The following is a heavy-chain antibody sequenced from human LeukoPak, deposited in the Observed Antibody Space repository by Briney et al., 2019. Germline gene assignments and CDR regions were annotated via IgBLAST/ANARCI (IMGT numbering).Heavy chain of an antibody. CDR1: GFTFSDYY. J-gene: IGHJ4*02. CDR3: ATRLWRLRGRSIF. D-gene: IGHD4-17*01. Sequence: GGSLRLSCAASGFTFSDYYMSWIRPAPGEGLEWVSYISSSGSTIYYADSVKGRFTISRDNAKNSLYLQMNSLKAEDTAVYYCATRLWRLRGRSIFWGQGTLVTVSS. CDR2: ISSSGSTI. V-gene: IGHV3-11*01.